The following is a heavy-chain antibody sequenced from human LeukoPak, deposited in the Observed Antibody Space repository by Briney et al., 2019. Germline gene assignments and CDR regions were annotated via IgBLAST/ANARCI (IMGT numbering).Heavy chain of an antibody. V-gene: IGHV4-39*01. J-gene: IGHJ3*02. Sequence: PSETLSLTCTVSGGSISSSSYYWGWIRQPPGKGLEWIGSIYYSGSTYYDPSLKSRVTISVDTSKNQFSLKLSSVTAADTAVYYCASRRRSLYYDILTGYQHDAFDIWGQGTMVTVSS. CDR1: GGSISSSSYY. CDR3: ASRRRSLYYDILTGYQHDAFDI. CDR2: IYYSGST. D-gene: IGHD3-9*01.